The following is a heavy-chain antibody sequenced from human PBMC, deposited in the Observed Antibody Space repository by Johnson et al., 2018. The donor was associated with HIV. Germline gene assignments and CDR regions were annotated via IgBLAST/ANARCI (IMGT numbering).Heavy chain of an antibody. J-gene: IGHJ3*02. Sequence: QVQLVESGGGVVQPGGSLRLSCAASEFTFSNYWMHWVRQAPGTGLEWVAVLSYDGSNKYYADSVQGRFTITRDNAKNSLYLQMNSLRAEDTALYYCAKEWAGFGETHDTVDIWGQGTMVTVSS. CDR3: AKEWAGFGETHDTVDI. V-gene: IGHV3-30*18. D-gene: IGHD3-10*01. CDR1: EFTFSNYW. CDR2: LSYDGSNK.